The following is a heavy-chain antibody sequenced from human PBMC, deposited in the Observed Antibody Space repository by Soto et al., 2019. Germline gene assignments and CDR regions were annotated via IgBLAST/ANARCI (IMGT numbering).Heavy chain of an antibody. J-gene: IGHJ6*02. CDR1: GHTLSESS. V-gene: IGHV1-24*01. Sequence: ASVKVSCKVSGHTLSESSIHWVRQSPGRGLEWMGGFDPDVGGTKYAQEFQGRVTLAEDTSTDTAYMDLSSLTFGDTAVYYCAAVLARMVREPSVTLGAYYYPMGVWGQGTTVTASS. CDR2: FDPDVGGT. D-gene: IGHD3-10*01. CDR3: AAVLARMVREPSVTLGAYYYPMGV.